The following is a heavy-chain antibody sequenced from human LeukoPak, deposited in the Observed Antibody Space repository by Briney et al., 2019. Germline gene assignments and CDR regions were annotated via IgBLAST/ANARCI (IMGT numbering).Heavy chain of an antibody. V-gene: IGHV4-31*03. D-gene: IGHD3-22*01. CDR3: ARVLRSSGSPDY. CDR2: IYYSGST. CDR1: GGSISSADYY. J-gene: IGHJ4*02. Sequence: PSETLSFTCTVSGGSISSADYYWSWIRQHPGKGLEWIGYIYYSGSTYYNPSLKSRVTISVDTSKNQFSLKLSSVTAADTTVYYCARVLRSSGSPDYWGQGTLVTVSS.